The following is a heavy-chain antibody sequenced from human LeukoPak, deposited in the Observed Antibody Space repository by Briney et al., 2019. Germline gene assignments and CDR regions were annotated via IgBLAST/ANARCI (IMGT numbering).Heavy chain of an antibody. D-gene: IGHD1-1*01. Sequence: SETLSLTCAVSGYSISSGYYWGWIRQPPGKGLEWIGSIYHSGSTYYNPSLKSRVTISVDTSKNQFSLKLSSVTAADTAVYYCARPKLERRWNYFDYWGQGTLVTVSS. V-gene: IGHV4-38-2*01. CDR3: ARPKLERRWNYFDY. CDR1: GYSISSGYY. J-gene: IGHJ4*02. CDR2: IYHSGST.